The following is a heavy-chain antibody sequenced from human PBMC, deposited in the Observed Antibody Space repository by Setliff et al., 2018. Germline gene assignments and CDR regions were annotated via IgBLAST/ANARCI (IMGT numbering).Heavy chain of an antibody. D-gene: IGHD3-22*01. J-gene: IGHJ4*02. Sequence: ASVKVSCKTSGYTFTSYAISWVRQAPGQGLEWMGWISAYNDNTNYAQKFQGRVTMTTDTSTSTAYMELTSLRSDDTAVYYCARAGYDSSGYYYEGGTYWGQGTLVTVS. V-gene: IGHV1-18*01. CDR1: GYTFTSYA. CDR3: ARAGYDSSGYYYEGGTY. CDR2: ISAYNDNT.